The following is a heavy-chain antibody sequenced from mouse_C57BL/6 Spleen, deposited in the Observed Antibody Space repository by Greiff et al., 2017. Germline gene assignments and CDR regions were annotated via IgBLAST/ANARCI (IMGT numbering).Heavy chain of an antibody. CDR1: GYTFTEYT. CDR2: FYPGSGSI. CDR3: ARHEALGNWGLWYFDV. D-gene: IGHD4-1*01. V-gene: IGHV1-62-2*01. J-gene: IGHJ1*03. Sequence: VMLVESGAELVKPGASVKLSCKASGYTFTEYTIHWVKQRSGQGLEWIGWFYPGSGSIKYNEKFKDKATLTADKSSSTAYMELSRLTSEDSAVYFCARHEALGNWGLWYFDVWGTGTTVTVSS.